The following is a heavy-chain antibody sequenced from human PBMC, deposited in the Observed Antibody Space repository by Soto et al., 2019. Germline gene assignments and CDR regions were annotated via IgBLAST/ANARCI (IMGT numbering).Heavy chain of an antibody. D-gene: IGHD2-21*02. CDR1: GGSISSGGYY. V-gene: IGHV4-31*03. J-gene: IGHJ6*02. Sequence: QVQPQESGPGLVKPSQTLSLICTVSGGSISSGGYYWSWIRQHPGKGLEWIGYIYYSGSTYYNPSLKSRVTISVDTSKNQFSLKLSSVTAADTAVYYCARVCGGDCHYGMDVWGQGTTVTVSS. CDR3: ARVCGGDCHYGMDV. CDR2: IYYSGST.